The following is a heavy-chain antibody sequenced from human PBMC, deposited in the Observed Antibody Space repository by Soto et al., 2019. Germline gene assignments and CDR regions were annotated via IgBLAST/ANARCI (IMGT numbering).Heavy chain of an antibody. CDR2: IYYSGST. CDR1: GGSISSSSYY. V-gene: IGHV4-39*01. CDR3: ARRKGYFVWLSIPDYYYYYGMDV. J-gene: IGHJ6*02. Sequence: SETLSLTCTVSGGSISSSSYYWGLIRQPPGKGLEWIGSIYYSGSTYYNPSLKSRVTISVDTSKNQFSLKLSSVTAADTAVYYCARRKGYFVWLSIPDYYYYYGMDVWGQGTTVTVSS. D-gene: IGHD3-9*01.